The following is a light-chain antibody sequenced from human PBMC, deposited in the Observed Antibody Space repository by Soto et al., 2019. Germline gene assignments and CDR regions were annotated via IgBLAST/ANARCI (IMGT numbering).Light chain of an antibody. CDR2: GAS. CDR1: QRVSSNY. J-gene: IGKJ4*01. CDR3: QQYGTSGT. Sequence: EIVLTQSPGTLSLSPGERATLSCRASQRVSSNYLAWYQQKPGQAPRLLIYGASSRATGIPDRFSGSGSGTDFTLTISRLEPEDLAVYYCQQYGTSGTFGGGTKVEIK. V-gene: IGKV3-20*01.